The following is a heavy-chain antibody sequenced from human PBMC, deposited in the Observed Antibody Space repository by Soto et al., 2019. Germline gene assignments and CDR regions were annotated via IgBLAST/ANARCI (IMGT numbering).Heavy chain of an antibody. J-gene: IGHJ4*02. CDR1: GGSISSYY. V-gene: IGHV4-4*07. Sequence: PSETLSLTCTVSGGSISSYYWSWIRQPAGKGLEWIGRIYTSGSTNYNPSLKSRVTMSVDTSKNQFSLKLSSVTAADTAVYYCARDYYDSSGTKLDYWGQGTLVTVSS. CDR3: ARDYYDSSGTKLDY. CDR2: IYTSGST. D-gene: IGHD3-22*01.